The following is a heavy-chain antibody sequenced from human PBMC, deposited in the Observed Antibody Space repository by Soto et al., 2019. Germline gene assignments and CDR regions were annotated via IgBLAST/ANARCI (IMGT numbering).Heavy chain of an antibody. CDR2: ISAYNGNT. CDR3: ARDFGYCSGGSCFGDAFDI. V-gene: IGHV1-18*04. D-gene: IGHD2-15*01. CDR1: GYTFTSYG. J-gene: IGHJ3*02. Sequence: ASVKVSCKASGYTFTSYGISWVRQAPGQGLEWMGWISAYNGNTNYAQKLQGRVTMTTDTSTSTAYMELRSLRSDDTAVYCCARDFGYCSGGSCFGDAFDIWGQGTMVTVSS.